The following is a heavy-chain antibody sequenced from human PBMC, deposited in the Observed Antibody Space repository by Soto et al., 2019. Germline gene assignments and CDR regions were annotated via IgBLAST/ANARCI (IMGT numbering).Heavy chain of an antibody. D-gene: IGHD6-13*01. V-gene: IGHV1-46*01. CDR1: GYSVTSYY. Sequence: QVQLVQSGAEVKKPGASVKLSSKASGYSVTSYYIDWVRQAPGQGLEWIGMINPSGGSTESAQKSQGRVIMTRDTSTGTVCLELSGLRFEAPDVYFCAREAAVGPIDNWGQGTLVTVSS. J-gene: IGHJ4*02. CDR3: AREAAVGPIDN. CDR2: INPSGGST.